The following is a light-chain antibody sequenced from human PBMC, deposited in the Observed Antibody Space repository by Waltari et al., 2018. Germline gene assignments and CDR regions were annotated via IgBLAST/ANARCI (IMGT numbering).Light chain of an antibody. J-gene: IGLJ3*02. CDR1: SSNIGSNP. Sequence: QSVLTQPPSASGTPGQRVTISCPGSSSNIGSNPVNWYQQFPGTAPKLLIYDNNQWPSGVPDRFSGSKSGTSASLAISGLQSDDEADFYCAAWDDRLNGPVFGGGTKLTVL. V-gene: IGLV1-44*01. CDR2: DNN. CDR3: AAWDDRLNGPV.